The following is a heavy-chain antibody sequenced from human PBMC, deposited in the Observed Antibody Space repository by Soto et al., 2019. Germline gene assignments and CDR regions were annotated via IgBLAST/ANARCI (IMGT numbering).Heavy chain of an antibody. CDR3: ARMGGSLKNYFDY. CDR2: IDWDDDK. J-gene: IGHJ4*02. Sequence: SGPTLVNPTQTLTLTCTFSGFSLSTTKMRVSWIRQPPGKALEWLARIDWDDDKFYSTSLKTRLTISKDTAKNQVVLTMTNMDSVDTASYYWARMGGSLKNYFDYWGQGTLVTVSS. CDR1: GFSLSTTKMR. D-gene: IGHD1-26*01. V-gene: IGHV2-70*04.